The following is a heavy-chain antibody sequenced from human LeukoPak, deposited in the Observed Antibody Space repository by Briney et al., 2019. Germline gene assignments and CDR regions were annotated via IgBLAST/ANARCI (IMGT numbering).Heavy chain of an antibody. Sequence: ASAKVSCKASGYTFTSYDINWVRQATGQGLEWMGWMNPNRGNTGYAQKFQGRVTMTRNTSISTAYMELSSLRSEDTAVYYCATASGIFGVVIYYGMDVWGQGTTVTVSS. CDR3: ATASGIFGVVIYYGMDV. D-gene: IGHD3-3*01. J-gene: IGHJ6*02. CDR1: GYTFTSYD. CDR2: MNPNRGNT. V-gene: IGHV1-8*01.